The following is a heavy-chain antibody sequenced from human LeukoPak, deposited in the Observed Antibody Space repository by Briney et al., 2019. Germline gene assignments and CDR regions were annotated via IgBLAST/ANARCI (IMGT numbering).Heavy chain of an antibody. V-gene: IGHV1-18*01. CDR1: GYTFTNYG. D-gene: IGHD1-1*01. J-gene: IGHJ5*02. CDR2: INAYNGHT. CDR3: AREATGRAFDP. Sequence: ASVKVSCKASGYTFTNYGISWVRQAPGQGLEWMGWINAYNGHTNYAQKFQGRVTMTTDTSTDTAYMEMRSLRSDDTAVYFCAREATGRAFDPWGQGTLVTVSS.